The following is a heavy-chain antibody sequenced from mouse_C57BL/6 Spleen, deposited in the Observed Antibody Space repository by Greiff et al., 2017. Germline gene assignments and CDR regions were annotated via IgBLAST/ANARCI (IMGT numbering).Heavy chain of an antibody. CDR1: GFTFSSYG. CDR2: ISSGGSYT. CDR3: ARPPYNYGNRGAWFAY. J-gene: IGHJ3*01. Sequence: EVKVVESGGDLVKPGGSLKLSCAASGFTFSSYGMSWVRQTPDKRLEWVATISSGGSYTYYPDSVKGRFTISRDNAKNTLYLQMSSLKSEDTAVYYCARPPYNYGNRGAWFAYWGQGTLVTVSA. V-gene: IGHV5-6*01. D-gene: IGHD1-1*01.